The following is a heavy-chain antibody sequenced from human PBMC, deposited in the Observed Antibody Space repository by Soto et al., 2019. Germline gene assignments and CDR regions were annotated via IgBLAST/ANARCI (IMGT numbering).Heavy chain of an antibody. CDR2: IYYSGST. D-gene: IGHD6-19*01. J-gene: IGHJ4*02. V-gene: IGHV4-39*01. Sequence: TSETLSLTCTVSGGSISSSSYYWGWIRQPPGKGLEWIGSIYYSGSTYYNPSLKSRVTISVDTSKNQFSLKLSSVTAADTAVYYCARTPVVAGTDYWGQGTLVTVSS. CDR1: GGSISSSSYY. CDR3: ARTPVVAGTDY.